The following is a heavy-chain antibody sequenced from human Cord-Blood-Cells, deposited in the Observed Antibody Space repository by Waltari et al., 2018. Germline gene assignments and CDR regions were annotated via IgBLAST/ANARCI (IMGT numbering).Heavy chain of an antibody. CDR1: GYTFTSFD. Sequence: QVQLVQSGAEVKKPGASVKVSCKASGYTFTSFDLNGVRQATGQGLEWMGWMNPNSGNTGYAQKFQGRVTITRNTSISTAYMELSSLRSEDTAVYYCARGFRAAAGTPSWGQGTLVTVSS. J-gene: IGHJ4*02. D-gene: IGHD6-13*01. V-gene: IGHV1-8*03. CDR3: ARGFRAAAGTPS. CDR2: MNPNSGNT.